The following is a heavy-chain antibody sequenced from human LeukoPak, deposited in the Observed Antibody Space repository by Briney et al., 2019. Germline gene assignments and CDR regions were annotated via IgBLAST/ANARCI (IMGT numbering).Heavy chain of an antibody. CDR3: ARHLASYYDFWSGYWKVNYFDY. CDR2: INHSGST. D-gene: IGHD3-3*01. CDR1: GGSFSGYY. J-gene: IGHJ4*02. V-gene: IGHV4-34*01. Sequence: PSETLSLTCAVYGGSFSGYYWSWIRQPPGKGLEWIGEINHSGSTNYNPSLKSRVTISVDTSKNQFSLKLSSVTAADTAVYYCARHLASYYDFWSGYWKVNYFDYWGQGTLVTVSS.